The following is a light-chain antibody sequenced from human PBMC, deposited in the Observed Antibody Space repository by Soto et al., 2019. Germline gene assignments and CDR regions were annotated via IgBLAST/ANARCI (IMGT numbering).Light chain of an antibody. J-gene: IGKJ2*01. Sequence: EIVMTQSPDTLSVSPGERATLSCRASQSVSTNLAWYQQKPGQAPRLLIYGASTRATGIPARFSGSGSGTEFTLTISSLQSEDFPVYHCQQYNNWPYTFGQGTKLEIK. CDR1: QSVSTN. CDR3: QQYNNWPYT. V-gene: IGKV3-15*01. CDR2: GAS.